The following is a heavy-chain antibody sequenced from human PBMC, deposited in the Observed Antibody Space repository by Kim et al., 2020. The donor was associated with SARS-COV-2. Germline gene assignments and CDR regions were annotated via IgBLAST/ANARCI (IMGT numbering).Heavy chain of an antibody. J-gene: IGHJ2*01. CDR3: ARVGATNWYFDL. V-gene: IGHV1-3*01. D-gene: IGHD1-26*01. Sequence: KYSQKFQGRVTITRDTSASPAYMELSSLRSEDTAVYYCARVGATNWYFDLWGRGTLVTVSS.